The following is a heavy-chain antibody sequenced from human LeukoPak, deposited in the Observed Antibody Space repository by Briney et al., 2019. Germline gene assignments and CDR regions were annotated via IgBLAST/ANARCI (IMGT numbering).Heavy chain of an antibody. Sequence: APVKVSGKAFLYTFSGYFMHSVRQAPGQRVECWGWINPHSGGTIYAQKCQGRVTMTRDTSTRTGYMELSSLASEDTAVYYCVRVPRFCSGGRCYITSGFDCWGQGSLVTVSS. CDR2: INPHSGGT. J-gene: IGHJ4*02. CDR3: VRVPRFCSGGRCYITSGFDC. D-gene: IGHD2-15*01. CDR1: LYTFSGYF. V-gene: IGHV1-2*02.